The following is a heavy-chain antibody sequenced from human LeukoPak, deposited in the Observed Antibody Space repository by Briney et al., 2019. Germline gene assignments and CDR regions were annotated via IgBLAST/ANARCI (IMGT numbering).Heavy chain of an antibody. D-gene: IGHD6-19*01. CDR2: ISWDSGNT. Sequence: GGSLRLSCAASGFTFNDYAMHWVRQAPGKGLEWVSLISWDSGNTYYSDSVKGRFTISRDNSKNSLSLQMNSLRAEDTALYYCAKGPGAAVAKRYIQHWGQGTLVTVSS. V-gene: IGHV3-43D*03. CDR3: AKGPGAAVAKRYIQH. J-gene: IGHJ1*01. CDR1: GFTFNDYA.